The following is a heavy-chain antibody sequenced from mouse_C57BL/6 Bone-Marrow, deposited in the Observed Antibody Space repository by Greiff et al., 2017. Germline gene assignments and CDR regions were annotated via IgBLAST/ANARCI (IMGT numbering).Heavy chain of an antibody. CDR1: GYTFTNYW. D-gene: IGHD4-1*01. Sequence: QVQLQQSGAELVRPGTSVKMSCKASGYTFTNYWIGWAKQRPGHGLEWIGDIYPGGGYTNYNEKFKGKATLTADKSSSTAYMQCSSLTSEDSAIYYCARSIGNWDGFAYWGQGTLVTVSA. V-gene: IGHV1-63*01. CDR2: IYPGGGYT. CDR3: ARSIGNWDGFAY. J-gene: IGHJ3*01.